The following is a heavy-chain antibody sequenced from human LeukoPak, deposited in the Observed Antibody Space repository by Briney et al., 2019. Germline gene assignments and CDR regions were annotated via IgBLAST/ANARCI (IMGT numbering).Heavy chain of an antibody. V-gene: IGHV3-48*03. CDR1: GFTFSSYE. Sequence: PGGSLTFSCAASGFTFSSYEMNWVRQAPGKGREWVSYISSSGSTIYYADSVKGRFTISRDNAKNSLYLQMNSLRAEDTAVYYCARLIGSGSLGFDYWGQGTLVTVSS. D-gene: IGHD3-10*01. CDR2: ISSSGSTI. J-gene: IGHJ4*02. CDR3: ARLIGSGSLGFDY.